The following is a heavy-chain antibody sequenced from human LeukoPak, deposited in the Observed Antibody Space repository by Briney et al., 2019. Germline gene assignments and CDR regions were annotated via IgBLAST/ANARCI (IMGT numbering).Heavy chain of an antibody. J-gene: IGHJ4*02. CDR2: INPNSGGT. V-gene: IGHV1-2*02. D-gene: IGHD3-16*02. CDR1: GYTFTGYY. Sequence: ASVKVSCKASGYTFTGYYIHWVRQAPGQGLEWMGWINPNSGGTNYAQKFQGRVTMTRDTSISTTYVELSRLRSDDTAVYYCARELRLGESSLTPYYWGQGTLVTVSS. CDR3: ARELRLGESSLTPYY.